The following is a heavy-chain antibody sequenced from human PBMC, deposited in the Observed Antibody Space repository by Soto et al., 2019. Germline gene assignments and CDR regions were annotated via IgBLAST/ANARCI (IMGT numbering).Heavy chain of an antibody. CDR2: INAGNGNT. D-gene: IGHD6-13*01. V-gene: IGHV1-3*01. J-gene: IGHJ4*02. CDR3: ARDKVSSSWYYYFDY. Sequence: QVQLVQSGAEVKKPGASVKVSCKASGYTFTSYAMHWVRQAPGQRLEWMGWINAGNGNTKYSQKFQGRVPITRDTSASTAYMELSSLRSEDTAVYYCARDKVSSSWYYYFDYWGQGTLVTVSS. CDR1: GYTFTSYA.